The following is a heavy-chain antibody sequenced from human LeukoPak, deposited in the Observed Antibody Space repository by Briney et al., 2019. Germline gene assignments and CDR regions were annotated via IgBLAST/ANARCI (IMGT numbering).Heavy chain of an antibody. CDR3: ARGPSCSSISCPYYLDV. CDR2: MNPNSGNT. Sequence: ASVKVSCKASGYTFTSYDINWVRQATGQGLEWMGWMNPNSGNTGYAQKFQGRVTITRNTSISTAYMELSSLRSEDTALYYCARGPSCSSISCPYYLDVWGKGTTVTVS. V-gene: IGHV1-8*03. CDR1: GYTFTSYD. J-gene: IGHJ6*03. D-gene: IGHD2-2*01.